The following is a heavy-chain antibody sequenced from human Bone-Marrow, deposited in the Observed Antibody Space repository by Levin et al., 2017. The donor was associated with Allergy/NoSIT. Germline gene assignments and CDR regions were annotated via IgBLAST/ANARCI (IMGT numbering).Heavy chain of an antibody. CDR3: ARDKSPRGYSSGWYKGRDAFDI. D-gene: IGHD6-19*01. CDR2: ISSSGSTI. CDR1: GFTFSSYE. Sequence: PGGSLRLSCAASGFTFSSYEMNWVRQAPGKGLEWVSYISSSGSTIYYADSVKGRFTISRDNAKNSLYLQMNSQRAEDTAVYYCARDKSPRGYSSGWYKGRDAFDIWGQGTMVTVSS. V-gene: IGHV3-48*03. J-gene: IGHJ3*02.